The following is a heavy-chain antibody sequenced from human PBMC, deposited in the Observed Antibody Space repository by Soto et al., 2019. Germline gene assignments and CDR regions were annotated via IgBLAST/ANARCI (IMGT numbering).Heavy chain of an antibody. Sequence: QVQLVQSGAEVKKPGSSVKVSCKASGGTFSSYAISWVRQAPGQGLEWMGGIIPIPGTANYAQKFQGRVTITADEFTSTAYMELRSLRYEDTAVYYCARSQGSSTSLEIYYYYYYGMDVWGQGTTVTVSS. CDR1: GGTFSSYA. CDR2: IIPIPGTA. D-gene: IGHD2-2*01. J-gene: IGHJ6*02. V-gene: IGHV1-69*01. CDR3: ARSQGSSTSLEIYYYYYYGMDV.